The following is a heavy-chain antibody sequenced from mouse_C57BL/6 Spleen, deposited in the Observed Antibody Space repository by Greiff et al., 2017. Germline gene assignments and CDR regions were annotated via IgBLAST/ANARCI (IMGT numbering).Heavy chain of an antibody. J-gene: IGHJ2*01. CDR3: ARGNWDGKIDD. D-gene: IGHD4-1*01. Sequence: QVQLQQPGPELVKPGASVQLSCKASGYTFTSYWMHWVKQRPGQGLEWIGNINPSNGGTNYNEKFKSKATLTVDKSSSTAYMQLSSRTSEDSAVYECARGNWDGKIDDGGQGTTRTVSS. CDR1: GYTFTSYW. CDR2: INPSNGGT. V-gene: IGHV1-53*01.